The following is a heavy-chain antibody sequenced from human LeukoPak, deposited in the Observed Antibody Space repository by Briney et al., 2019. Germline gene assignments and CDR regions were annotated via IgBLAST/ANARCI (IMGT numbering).Heavy chain of an antibody. Sequence: ASVKVSYKTSGYTFTIYGISWVRQAPGQGLEWMGLISAYGNTNYAQDLQGRVTMTTDTSTSTAYMELRSLRFDDTAVYYCARGIIGYYFDYWGQGTLVTVSS. J-gene: IGHJ4*02. CDR3: ARGIIGYYFDY. D-gene: IGHD2-15*01. CDR2: ISAYGNT. CDR1: GYTFTIYG. V-gene: IGHV1-18*01.